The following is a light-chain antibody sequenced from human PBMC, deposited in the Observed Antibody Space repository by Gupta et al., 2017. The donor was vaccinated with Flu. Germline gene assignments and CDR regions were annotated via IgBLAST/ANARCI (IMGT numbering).Light chain of an antibody. J-gene: IGKJ1*01. CDR1: QSVLYSSNNKNY. V-gene: IGKV4-1*01. Sequence: DIVMTQSPDSLPVSLGERATINCKSSQSVLYSSNNKNYLAWYQQKPGQPPKLLIYWASTRESGVPDRFSGSGSGTDFTLTINSLQAEDLAVYYCHQEDEIPWTFGRGTKVHI. CDR3: HQEDEIPWT. CDR2: WAS.